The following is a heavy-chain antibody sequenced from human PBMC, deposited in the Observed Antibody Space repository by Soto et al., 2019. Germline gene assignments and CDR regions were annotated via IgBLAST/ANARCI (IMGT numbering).Heavy chain of an antibody. J-gene: IGHJ5*02. CDR3: AGVESIVGVVADLPPGWFYP. CDR1: GYTLTELS. V-gene: IGHV1-24*01. Sequence: ASVKVSCKVSGYTLTELSMHWVRQAPGQGLEWMRGFDPEDGETIYAQKIQGRDTMTKDTSTATAYMELSSPRCEDTAVYYWAGVESIVGVVADLPPGWFYPWGQGTLVTV. CDR2: FDPEDGET. D-gene: IGHD2-15*01.